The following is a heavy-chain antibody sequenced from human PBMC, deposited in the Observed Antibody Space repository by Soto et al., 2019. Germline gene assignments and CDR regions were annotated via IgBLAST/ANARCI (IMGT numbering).Heavy chain of an antibody. J-gene: IGHJ5*02. D-gene: IGHD2-2*01. V-gene: IGHV3-11*01. CDR1: GFTFSDYY. CDR3: ARDGHCSSTSCYVGWFDP. CDR2: ISSSGSTI. Sequence: GGSLRLSCAASGFTFSDYYMSWIRQAPGKGLEWVSYISSSGSTIYYADSVKGRFTISRDNAKNSLYLQMNSLRAEDTAVYYCARDGHCSSTSCYVGWFDPWGQGTLVTVSS.